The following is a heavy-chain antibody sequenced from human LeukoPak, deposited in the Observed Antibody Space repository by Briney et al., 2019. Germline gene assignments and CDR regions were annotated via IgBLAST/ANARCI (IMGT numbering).Heavy chain of an antibody. CDR2: ISSSSSYI. D-gene: IGHD3-16*01. V-gene: IGHV3-21*01. CDR1: GFTFSSYW. J-gene: IGHJ4*02. CDR3: ARGRGDLGY. Sequence: GGSLRLSCAASGFTFSSYWMSWVRQAPGKGLEWVSSISSSSSYIYYTDSVKGRFTISRDNAKNSLYLQMNSLRAEDTAVYYCARGRGDLGYWGQGTLVTVSS.